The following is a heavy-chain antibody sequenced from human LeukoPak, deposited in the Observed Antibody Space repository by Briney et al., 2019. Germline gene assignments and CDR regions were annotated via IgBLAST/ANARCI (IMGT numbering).Heavy chain of an antibody. J-gene: IGHJ4*02. CDR1: GGSISSSSYY. CDR3: ASNMIVVVISYFDY. Sequence: SETLSLTCTVSGGSISSSSYYWGWIRQPPGKGLEWIGSIYYSGSTYYNPSLKRRVTISVDTSKNQFSLKLSSVTAADTAVYYCASNMIVVVISYFDYWGQGTLVTVSS. CDR2: IYYSGST. V-gene: IGHV4-39*01. D-gene: IGHD3-22*01.